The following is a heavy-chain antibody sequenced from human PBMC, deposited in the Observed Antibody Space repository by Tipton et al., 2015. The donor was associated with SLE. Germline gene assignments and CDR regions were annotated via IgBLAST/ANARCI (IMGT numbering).Heavy chain of an antibody. CDR2: INNDGGRT. Sequence: SLRLSCAASGFTFSSYDMSWVRQAPGKGLEWVSSINNDGGRTYYADSVKGRFTISRDNSNNTLYLQINSPRAEDTATYYCAKSPYRGNPGGFDYWGQGTLVTVSS. V-gene: IGHV3-23*01. J-gene: IGHJ4*02. CDR1: GFTFSSYD. CDR3: AKSPYRGNPGGFDY. D-gene: IGHD2-21*01.